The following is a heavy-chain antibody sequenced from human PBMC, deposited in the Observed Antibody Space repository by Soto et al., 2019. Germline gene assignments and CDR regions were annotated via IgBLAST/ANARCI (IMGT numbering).Heavy chain of an antibody. CDR3: ARDLYSSSWSPETDY. CDR2: INPSGGSA. J-gene: IGHJ4*02. Sequence: ASVKVCCKASGYTFTSYYRQWVRQATGQGLEWMGIINPSGGSASYAQKFQGRVTMTRDTSTSTVYMELSSLRSEDTAVYYCARDLYSSSWSPETDYWGQGTLVTVSS. V-gene: IGHV1-46*01. D-gene: IGHD6-13*01. CDR1: GYTFTSYY.